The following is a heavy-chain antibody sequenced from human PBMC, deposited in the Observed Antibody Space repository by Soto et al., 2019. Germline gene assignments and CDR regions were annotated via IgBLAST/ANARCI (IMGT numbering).Heavy chain of an antibody. J-gene: IGHJ4*02. CDR1: GFTFSSFE. D-gene: IGHD6-6*01. V-gene: IGHV3-48*03. Sequence: GGSLRLSCAASGFTFSSFEMNWVRQAPGKGLEWVSKIGSSGSTIWYADSVKGRSTISRDNAKNSLYLQMNSLRGEDTAVYYCARATYSSSYYFDSWGQGTLVTVSS. CDR2: IGSSGSTI. CDR3: ARATYSSSYYFDS.